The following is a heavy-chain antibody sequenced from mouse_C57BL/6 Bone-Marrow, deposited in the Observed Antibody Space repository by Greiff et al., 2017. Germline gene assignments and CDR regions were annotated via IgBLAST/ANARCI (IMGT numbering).Heavy chain of an antibody. CDR1: GYTFTDYY. V-gene: IGHV1-75*01. D-gene: IGHD1-1*01. CDR2: IFPGSGST. Sequence: VQLQQSGPELVKPGASVKISCKASGYTFTDYYINWVKQRPGQGLEWIGWIFPGSGSTYYNEKFTGKATLTVDKSSSTAYMLLSSLTSEDSAVYFCARRGVITTVVATDAMDCWGQGTSVTVSS. J-gene: IGHJ4*01. CDR3: ARRGVITTVVATDAMDC.